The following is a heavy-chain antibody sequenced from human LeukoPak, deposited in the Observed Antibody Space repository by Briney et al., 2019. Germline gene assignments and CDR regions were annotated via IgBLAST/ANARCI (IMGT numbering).Heavy chain of an antibody. CDR2: ISGSGGST. J-gene: IGHJ4*02. V-gene: IGHV3-23*01. Sequence: GGSLRLSCAASGFTFSSYAMSWVRQAPGKGLEWVSAISGSGGSTYYADSVKGRFTISRDNSKNTLYLQMNSLRAEDTAVYYCAKAHPITMVQGVIIGGVYDYWGQGTLVTVSS. D-gene: IGHD3-10*01. CDR3: AKAHPITMVQGVIIGGVYDY. CDR1: GFTFSSYA.